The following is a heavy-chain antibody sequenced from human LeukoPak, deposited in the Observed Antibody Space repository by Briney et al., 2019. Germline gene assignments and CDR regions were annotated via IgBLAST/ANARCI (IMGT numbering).Heavy chain of an antibody. D-gene: IGHD1-1*01. CDR3: ARDHNYAFDN. Sequence: GGSLGLSCTASGFPFMVYSMQGARQVPGRGVVWISYSGIDSGNTKYADSVRGRFTISADEAKNPLYLQMNSQRVEDTAVYYCARDHNYAFDNWGQGTLVSVAS. V-gene: IGHV3-48*01. CDR2: SGIDSGNT. J-gene: IGHJ4*02. CDR1: GFPFMVYS.